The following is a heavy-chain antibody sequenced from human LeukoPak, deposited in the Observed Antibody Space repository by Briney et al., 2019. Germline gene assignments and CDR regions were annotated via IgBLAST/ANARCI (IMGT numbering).Heavy chain of an antibody. Sequence: GSLRLSCAASGFTFSDSYMTWIRQAPGKGLEWVSYISNSGSSIYYADSVKGRFTTSRDNAKNSLYLQMNSLRAEDTAVYYCASILLWFVYDYWGQGTLVTVSS. V-gene: IGHV3-11*01. CDR1: GFTFSDSY. D-gene: IGHD3-10*01. CDR3: ASILLWFVYDY. CDR2: ISNSGSSI. J-gene: IGHJ4*02.